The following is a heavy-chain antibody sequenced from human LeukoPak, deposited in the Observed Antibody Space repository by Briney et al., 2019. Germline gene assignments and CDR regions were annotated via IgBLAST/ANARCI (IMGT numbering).Heavy chain of an antibody. Sequence: GGSLRPSCAASGFTFSNYWMIWVRPAPGKGLEWGGIIRQDRSEKRYADSVRGRFSISRDNAQTSLYLQMNSLRAEDTAVYYCARASDPWLQLTWGQGTLVTVSS. CDR3: ARASDPWLQLT. CDR2: IRQDRSEK. V-gene: IGHV3-7*05. J-gene: IGHJ5*02. CDR1: GFTFSNYW. D-gene: IGHD5-24*01.